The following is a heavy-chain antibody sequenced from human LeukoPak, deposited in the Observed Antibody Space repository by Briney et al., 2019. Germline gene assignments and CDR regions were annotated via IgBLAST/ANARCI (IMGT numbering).Heavy chain of an antibody. Sequence: GGSLRLSCAASGFTFNTYWMSWVRQAPGKGLEWVANIKVDGSEKYYVDSVKGRFTISRDNAKNSLYLQMNSLRAEDTAVYYCAKDLATDIVVVVAATPFTDFDYWGQGTLVTVSS. D-gene: IGHD2-15*01. V-gene: IGHV3-7*03. CDR2: IKVDGSEK. CDR3: AKDLATDIVVVVAATPFTDFDY. J-gene: IGHJ4*02. CDR1: GFTFNTYW.